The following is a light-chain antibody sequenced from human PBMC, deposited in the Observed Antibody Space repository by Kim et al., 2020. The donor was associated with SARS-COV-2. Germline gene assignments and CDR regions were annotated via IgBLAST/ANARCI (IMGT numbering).Light chain of an antibody. CDR3: SSYTTSSTLV. V-gene: IGLV2-14*03. J-gene: IGLJ2*01. Sequence: GQSITISCTGTSSDVGAYDSGSWYQQHPGKAPKVMIYDVSNRPSGVSNRFSGSKSGNTASLTISGLQAEDEADYYCSSYTTSSTLVFGGGTQLTVL. CDR1: SSDVGAYDS. CDR2: DVS.